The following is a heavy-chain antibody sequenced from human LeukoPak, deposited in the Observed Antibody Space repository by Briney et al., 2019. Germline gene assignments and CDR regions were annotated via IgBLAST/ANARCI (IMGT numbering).Heavy chain of an antibody. D-gene: IGHD3-22*01. Sequence: SETLSLTCTVSGGSISSSYWSWIRQPPGKGLEWIGYIHYSGGSTNYNPSLKSRVTISVDTSKNQFSVKLRSVTAADTAVYYCARHSAYYDYWGQGTLVTVSS. J-gene: IGHJ4*02. CDR2: IHYSGGST. CDR1: GGSISSSY. CDR3: ARHSAYYDY. V-gene: IGHV4-59*08.